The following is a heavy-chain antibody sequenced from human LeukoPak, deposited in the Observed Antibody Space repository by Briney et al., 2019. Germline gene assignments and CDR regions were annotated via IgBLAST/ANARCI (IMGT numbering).Heavy chain of an antibody. Sequence: PSETLSLTCTVSGGSISSSSYYWGWIRQPPGKGLEWIGSIYYSGSTYYNPSLKSRVTISVDTSKNQFSLKLSSVTAADTAVYYCARLYLTPRDYFDYWGQGTLVTVSS. D-gene: IGHD2-8*01. V-gene: IGHV4-39*01. J-gene: IGHJ4*02. CDR2: IYYSGST. CDR3: ARLYLTPRDYFDY. CDR1: GGSISSSSYY.